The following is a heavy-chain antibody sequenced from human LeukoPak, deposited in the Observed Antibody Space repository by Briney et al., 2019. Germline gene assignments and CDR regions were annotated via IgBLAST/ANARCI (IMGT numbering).Heavy chain of an antibody. CDR1: GFIFSNYN. J-gene: IGHJ4*02. V-gene: IGHV3-21*01. Sequence: GGSLRLSCAASGFIFSNYNMNWVRQAPGKGPEWISSICRDSNCKYYADSVKGRFTISRDNARNSLFLQMNSLRADDTAVYYCALSEGEAIFGIISHWGQGNLVTVSS. CDR2: ICRDSNCK. CDR3: ALSEGEAIFGIISH. D-gene: IGHD3-3*01.